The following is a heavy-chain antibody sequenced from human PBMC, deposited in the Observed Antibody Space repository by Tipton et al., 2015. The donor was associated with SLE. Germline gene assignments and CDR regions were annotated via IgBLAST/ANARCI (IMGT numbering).Heavy chain of an antibody. CDR2: IRYDGSNK. J-gene: IGHJ5*02. V-gene: IGHV3-30*02. CDR3: ARGGLEGDYEYNWFDP. CDR1: GFTFSSYG. D-gene: IGHD4-17*01. Sequence: SGFTFSSYGMHWVRQAPGKGLEWVAFIRYDGSNKYYADSVKGRFTISRDNSKNTLYLQMNSLRAEDTAVYYCARGGLEGDYEYNWFDPWGQGTLVTVSS.